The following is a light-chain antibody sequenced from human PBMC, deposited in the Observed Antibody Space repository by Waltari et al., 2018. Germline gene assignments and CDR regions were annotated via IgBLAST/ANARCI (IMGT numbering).Light chain of an antibody. CDR3: QAWDTSGVV. CDR1: IWGDQY. V-gene: IGLV3-1*01. Sequence: SSELTQPPSVSVSPGQTASITGSGDIWGDQYACWYQQKAGQSPVLVISQDTKRPSGIPERFSGSNSGNTATLTISGTQTMDEADYYCQAWDTSGVVFGGGTKLTVL. J-gene: IGLJ2*01. CDR2: QDT.